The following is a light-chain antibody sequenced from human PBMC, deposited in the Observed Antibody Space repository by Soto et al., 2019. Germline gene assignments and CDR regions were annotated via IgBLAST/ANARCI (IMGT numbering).Light chain of an antibody. CDR3: LQVNSFPRT. CDR1: EGIGVR. V-gene: IGKV1-12*01. J-gene: IGKJ1*01. CDR2: SAS. Sequence: DIQMTQSPSSLSASIGDRVTITCRASEGIGVRLAWFQQKPGKAPQYLIQSASILQSGVPSRFSGSGSGTEFILTINSLQPEDVAIYYCLQVNSFPRTFGQGTKVEIK.